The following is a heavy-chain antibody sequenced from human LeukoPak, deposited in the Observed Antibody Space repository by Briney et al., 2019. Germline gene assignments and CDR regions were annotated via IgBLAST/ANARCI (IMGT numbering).Heavy chain of an antibody. Sequence: SETLSLTCTVSGGSISSYYWSWIRQPPGKGLEWMGYIYYSGSTNYNPPLKSRVTISVDTSKNQFSLKLSSVTAADTAVYYCARGGYSYGYHNWFDPWGQGTLVTVSS. D-gene: IGHD5-18*01. V-gene: IGHV4-59*01. J-gene: IGHJ5*02. CDR1: GGSISSYY. CDR3: ARGGYSYGYHNWFDP. CDR2: IYYSGST.